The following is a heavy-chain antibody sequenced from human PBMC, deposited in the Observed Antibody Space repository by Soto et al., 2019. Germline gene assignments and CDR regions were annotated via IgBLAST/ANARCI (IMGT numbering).Heavy chain of an antibody. J-gene: IGHJ5*02. CDR2: FASGADDT. D-gene: IGHD4-17*01. CDR3: VGHGGYSS. V-gene: IGHV3-23*01. CDR1: GFNLRANG. Sequence: EVQLSESGGGLVQPGGSLRLSCAATGFNLRANGMSWFRQAPGKGLEWVSSFASGADDTWYADSLEGRFTISRDKSKNTMYLQMNSLRAEDTALYYCVGHGGYSSLGQGTLVTVSS.